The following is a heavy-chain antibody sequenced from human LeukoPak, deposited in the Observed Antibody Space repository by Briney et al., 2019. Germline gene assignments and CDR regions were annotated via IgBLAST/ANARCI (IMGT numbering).Heavy chain of an antibody. Sequence: GGSLRLSCAASGFTFSSYSMNWVRQAPGKGLEWGSYISGSSSTIYYADSVKGRFTISRDNGKNTLYLQMNSLRAEGTAVYYCARGSTYYDSSGQVPFDYWGQGTLVTVSS. CDR2: ISGSSSTI. CDR1: GFTFSSYS. V-gene: IGHV3-48*01. J-gene: IGHJ4*02. D-gene: IGHD3-22*01. CDR3: ARGSTYYDSSGQVPFDY.